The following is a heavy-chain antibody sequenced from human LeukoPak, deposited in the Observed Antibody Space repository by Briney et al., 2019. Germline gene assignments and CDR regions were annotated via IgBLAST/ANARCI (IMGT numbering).Heavy chain of an antibody. V-gene: IGHV4-34*01. D-gene: IGHD2-2*01. Sequence: SETPSLTCAVYGGSFSGYYWSWIRQPPGKGLEWIGEINHSGSTNYNPSLKSRVTISVDTSKNQFSLKLSSVTAADTAVYYCARGFLSQVVPAARWYGMDVWGQGTTVTVSS. CDR3: ARGFLSQVVPAARWYGMDV. J-gene: IGHJ6*02. CDR1: GGSFSGYY. CDR2: INHSGST.